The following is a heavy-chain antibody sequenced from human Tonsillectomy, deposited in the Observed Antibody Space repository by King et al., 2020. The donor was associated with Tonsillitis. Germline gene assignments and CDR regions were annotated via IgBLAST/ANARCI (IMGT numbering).Heavy chain of an antibody. D-gene: IGHD6-13*01. J-gene: IGHJ4*02. V-gene: IGHV4-34*01. CDR2: INHSGTT. CDR1: GGSFSDYY. CDR3: ARVPPNVGKAIFLGFYY. Sequence: VQLQQWGAGLLKPSETLSLTCAVYGGSFSDYYWSWIRQPPGKGLEWIGEINHSGTTNYNPSLKSRVTISVDTAKNQFSLKLDSVTAADTAVYYFARVPPNVGKAIFLGFYYWGQGTLVTVSS.